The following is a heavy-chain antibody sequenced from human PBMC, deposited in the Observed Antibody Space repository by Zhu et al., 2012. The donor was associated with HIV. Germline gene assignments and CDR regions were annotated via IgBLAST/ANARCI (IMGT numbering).Heavy chain of an antibody. D-gene: IGHD3-9*01. J-gene: IGHJ3*02. CDR1: GGSFSGYY. CDR2: INHSGST. CDR3: ARPHDWSDAFDI. V-gene: IGHV4-34*01. Sequence: QVQLQQWGAGLLKPSETLSLTCAVYGGSFSGYYWSWIRQPPGKGLEWIGEINHSGSTNYNPSLKSRVTISVDTSKNQFSLKLSSVTAADTAVYYCARPHDWSDAFDIWGQGTMVTVSS.